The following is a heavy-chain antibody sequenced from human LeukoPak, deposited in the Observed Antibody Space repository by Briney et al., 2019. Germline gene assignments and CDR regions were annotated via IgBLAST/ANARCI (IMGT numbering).Heavy chain of an antibody. CDR1: GGTFSSYA. CDR2: IIPIFGIA. Sequence: AASVKVSCKASGGTFSSYAISWVRQAPGQGLEWMGRIIPIFGIANYAQEFQGRVTITADKSTSTAYMELSSLRSEDTAVYYCARGYSGRLDETNWFDPWGHGTLV. CDR3: ARGYSGRLDETNWFDP. J-gene: IGHJ5*02. D-gene: IGHD5-12*01. V-gene: IGHV1-69*04.